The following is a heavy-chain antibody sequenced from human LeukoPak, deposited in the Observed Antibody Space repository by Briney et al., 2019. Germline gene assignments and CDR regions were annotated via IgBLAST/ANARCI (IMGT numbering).Heavy chain of an antibody. CDR1: GFTFSSYG. Sequence: PGGSLRLPCAASGFTFSSYGIHWARQAPGKGLEGVAIISHDGNNKYYADSVKGRFTISRDNSKNTLYLQMNSLRAEDTAVYYCAKEYLSGFDPWGQGTLVTVSS. J-gene: IGHJ5*02. CDR2: ISHDGNNK. V-gene: IGHV3-30*18. CDR3: AKEYLSGFDP. D-gene: IGHD1-14*01.